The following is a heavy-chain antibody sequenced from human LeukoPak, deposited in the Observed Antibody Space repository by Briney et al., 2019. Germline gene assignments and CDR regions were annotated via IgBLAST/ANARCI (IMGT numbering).Heavy chain of an antibody. CDR1: GGSIISSHW. J-gene: IGHJ4*02. CDR3: AREFVQGSSLPYFDS. CDR2: IHHSGST. Sequence: PSGTLSLTCGVSGGSIISSHWWSWLRQPPGKGLEWIGEIHHSGSTNYNSSLKSRVTISVGKSKNQFSLRLSSMTAADTAVYYCAREFVQGSSLPYFDSWGQGALVTVSS. D-gene: IGHD1-26*01. V-gene: IGHV4-4*02.